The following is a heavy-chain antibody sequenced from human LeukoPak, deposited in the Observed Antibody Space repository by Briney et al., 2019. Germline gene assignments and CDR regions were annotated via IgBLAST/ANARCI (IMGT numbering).Heavy chain of an antibody. CDR3: ARVRGVWELLAKTGRSFDY. CDR1: GGSISSGGYY. CDR2: IYYSGST. J-gene: IGHJ4*02. Sequence: SETLSLTCTVTGGSISSGGYYWRWIRQHPGKGLEWIGYIYYSGSTYYNPSLKSRVTISVDTSKNQFSLKLSSVTAADTAVYYCARVRGVWELLAKTGRSFDYWGQGTLVTVSS. D-gene: IGHD1-26*01. V-gene: IGHV4-31*03.